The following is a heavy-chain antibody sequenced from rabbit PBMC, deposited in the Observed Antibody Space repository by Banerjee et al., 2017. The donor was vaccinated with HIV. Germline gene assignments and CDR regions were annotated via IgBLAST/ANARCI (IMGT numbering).Heavy chain of an antibody. CDR2: IDPVFGST. CDR3: VRASGYWGL. V-gene: IGHV1S47*01. D-gene: IGHD1-1*01. Sequence: QEQLVESGGGLVQPGGSLKLSCKASGFDFSSYGVSWVRQAPGKGLEWIGYIDPVFGSTYYASWVNGRFTISSHNAQNTLYLQLNSLTAADTATYFCVRASGYWGLWGQGTLVTVS. J-gene: IGHJ3*01. CDR1: GFDFSSYG.